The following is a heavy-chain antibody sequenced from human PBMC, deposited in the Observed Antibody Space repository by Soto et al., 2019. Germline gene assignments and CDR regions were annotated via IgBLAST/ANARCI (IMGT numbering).Heavy chain of an antibody. V-gene: IGHV3-30*18. CDR1: GFTFSSYG. Sequence: QVQLVESGGGVVQPGRSLRLSCAASGFTFSSYGMHWVRQAPGKGLEWVAVISYDGSNKYYADSVKGRFTISRDNSKNTLYLQMNSLRAEDTAVYYCAKEIRKGERYSKARIDYYGMDVWGQGTTVTVSS. CDR3: AKEIRKGERYSKARIDYYGMDV. J-gene: IGHJ6*02. D-gene: IGHD4-4*01. CDR2: ISYDGSNK.